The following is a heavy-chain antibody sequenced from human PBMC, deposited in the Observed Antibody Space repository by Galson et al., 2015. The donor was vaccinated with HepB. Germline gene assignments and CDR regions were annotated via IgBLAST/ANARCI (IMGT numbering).Heavy chain of an antibody. D-gene: IGHD3-22*01. CDR1: GGTFSSYA. Sequence: SVKVSCKASGGTFSSYAISWVRQAPGQGLEWMGRIIPILGIANYAQKFQGRVTITADKSTSTAYMELSSLRSEDTAVYYCAREGRGITMIIDWFDPWGQGTLVTVSS. J-gene: IGHJ5*02. V-gene: IGHV1-69*04. CDR2: IIPILGIA. CDR3: AREGRGITMIIDWFDP.